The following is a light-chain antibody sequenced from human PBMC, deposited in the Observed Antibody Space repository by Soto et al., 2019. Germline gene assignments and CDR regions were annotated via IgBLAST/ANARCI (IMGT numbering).Light chain of an antibody. CDR2: GPP. V-gene: IGKV3-20*01. CDR3: QQYGSSPLT. CDR1: QSVSSNY. Sequence: EIVLTQSPGTLAFSPGEIATLSCRASQSVSSNYLAWYQQKPGQSPSPLIYGPPSRATGIPDRFSGSGSGTDFTLTISRLEPEDFAVYFCQQYGSSPLTFGGGPKL. J-gene: IGKJ4*01.